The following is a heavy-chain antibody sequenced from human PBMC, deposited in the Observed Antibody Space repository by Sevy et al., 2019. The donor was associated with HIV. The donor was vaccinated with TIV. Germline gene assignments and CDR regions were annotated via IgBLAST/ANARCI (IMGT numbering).Heavy chain of an antibody. J-gene: IGHJ5*01. CDR3: ARNNNKRFDP. Sequence: SETLSLTCAVSGYSIRSGYYWDWIRQSPGKGLEWIGSVFHIGSAYYNPSLKSRVTISVDTSKNHFSLKLYSVTAADTAVYYCARNNNKRFDPWGQGTLVTVSS. CDR1: GYSIRSGYY. V-gene: IGHV4-38-2*01. CDR2: VFHIGSA.